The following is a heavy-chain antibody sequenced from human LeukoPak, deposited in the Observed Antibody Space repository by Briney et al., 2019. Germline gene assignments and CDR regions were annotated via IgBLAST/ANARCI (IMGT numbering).Heavy chain of an antibody. CDR2: MSGSGVNT. CDR1: GFTFRGYG. J-gene: IGHJ6*03. D-gene: IGHD6-13*01. CDR3: VRAAQYSSSWYSSYYYYYMDV. Sequence: GGSLRLSCAASGFTFRGYGMSWVRQAPGKGLEWVSGMSGSGVNTDYADSVKGRFTISRDNSKNTLYLQMNSLRAEDTAVYYCVRAAQYSSSWYSSYYYYYMDVWGKGTTVTISS. V-gene: IGHV3-23*01.